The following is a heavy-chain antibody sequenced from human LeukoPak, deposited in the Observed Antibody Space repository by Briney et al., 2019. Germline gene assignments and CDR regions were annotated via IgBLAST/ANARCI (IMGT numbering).Heavy chain of an antibody. CDR1: GFTVSSYA. V-gene: IGHV3-30-3*01. Sequence: PGRSLRLSCAASGFTVSSYAMSWVRQAPGKGLEWVAVISYGGSNKYSAAAMDGRSTISSDKYKSTLYLQMDSLRSEDTAVYYCASLFGYFYDSSGYLGPRYYYYYGMDVWGQGTTVTVSS. J-gene: IGHJ6*02. CDR2: ISYGGSNK. D-gene: IGHD3-22*01. CDR3: ASLFGYFYDSSGYLGPRYYYYYGMDV.